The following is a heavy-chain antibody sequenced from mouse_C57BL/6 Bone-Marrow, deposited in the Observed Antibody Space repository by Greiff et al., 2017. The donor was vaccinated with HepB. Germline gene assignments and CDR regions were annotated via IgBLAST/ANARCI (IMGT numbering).Heavy chain of an antibody. J-gene: IGHJ3*01. CDR2: INPNNGGT. CDR1: GYTFTDYY. CDR3: ARAHGPYDGYYVGWFAY. V-gene: IGHV1-26*01. Sequence: EVQLQQSGPELVKPGASVKISCKASGYTFTDYYMNWVKQSHGKSLEWIGDINPNNGGTSYNQKFKGKATLTVDKSSSTAYMELRSLTSEDSAVYYCARAHGPYDGYYVGWFAYWGQGTLVTVSA. D-gene: IGHD2-3*01.